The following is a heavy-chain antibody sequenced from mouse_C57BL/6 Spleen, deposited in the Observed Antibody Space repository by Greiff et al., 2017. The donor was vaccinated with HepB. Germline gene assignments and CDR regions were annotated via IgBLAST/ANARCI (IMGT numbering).Heavy chain of an antibody. D-gene: IGHD1-2*01. CDR1: GYSITSGYG. CDR3: ARTARIKY. V-gene: IGHV3-2*02. CDR2: ISYSGST. J-gene: IGHJ2*01. Sequence: EVQGVESGPGLVKPSQSLSLTCTVTGYSITSGYGWNWIRQFPGNKLEWMGYISYSGSTNYNPSLKSRTSITRDTSKNQFCLQLNSVTTEDTATYYCARTARIKYWGQGTTLTVSS.